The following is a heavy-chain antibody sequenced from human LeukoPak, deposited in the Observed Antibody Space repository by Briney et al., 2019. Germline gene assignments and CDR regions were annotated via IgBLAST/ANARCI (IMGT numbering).Heavy chain of an antibody. CDR3: ARDYCSSTSCYGVGRRSYYYYGMDV. CDR2: INPNSGGT. V-gene: IGHV1-2*02. CDR1: GYTFTGYY. J-gene: IGHJ6*02. D-gene: IGHD2-2*01. Sequence: ASVKVSCKASGYTFTGYYMHWVRQAPGQGLEWRGWINPNSGGTNYAQKFQGRVTMTRDTSFSTAYMELSRVRSDDTAVYYCARDYCSSTSCYGVGRRSYYYYGMDVWGQGTTVTVSS.